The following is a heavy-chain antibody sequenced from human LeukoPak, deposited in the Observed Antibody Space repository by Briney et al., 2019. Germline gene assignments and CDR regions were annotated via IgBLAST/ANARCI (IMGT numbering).Heavy chain of an antibody. CDR2: ISYDGSEK. V-gene: IGHV3-30*18. CDR3: AKHSYRVDSFTDY. Sequence: PGGSLRLSCAASGFTFSSYGMHWVRQPPGKGLECVASISYDGSEKYYADSVKGRFTISRDDSKNTLYLQMNSLRAEDTAVYYCAKHSYRVDSFTDYGGQGTLVTVSS. CDR1: GFTFSSYG. D-gene: IGHD5-12*01. J-gene: IGHJ4*02.